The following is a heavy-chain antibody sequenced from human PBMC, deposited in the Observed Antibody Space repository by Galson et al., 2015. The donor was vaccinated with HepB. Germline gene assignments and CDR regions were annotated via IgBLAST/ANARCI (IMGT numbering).Heavy chain of an antibody. J-gene: IGHJ4*02. CDR1: GFTFSSYS. CDR3: ARKRERPGSYPRPTRIDY. Sequence: SLRLSCAASGFTFSSYSMNWVRQAPGKGLEWVSSISSSSSYIYYADSVKGRFTISRDNAKNSLYLQMNSLRAEDTAVYYCARKRERPGSYPRPTRIDYWGQGTLVTVSS. D-gene: IGHD3-10*01. CDR2: ISSSSSYI. V-gene: IGHV3-21*01.